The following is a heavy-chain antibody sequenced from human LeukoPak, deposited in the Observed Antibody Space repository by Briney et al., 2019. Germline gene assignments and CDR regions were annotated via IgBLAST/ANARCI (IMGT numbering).Heavy chain of an antibody. CDR2: IESNSDGGTA. J-gene: IGHJ4*02. V-gene: IGHV3-15*04. Sequence: PGGPLRLYCAASGFTFNTAWLSWFRQAPGKGLERVGRIESNSDGGTAEYTAPVKGRFIISRDDAKNTLYPQMSSLKTEDTAVYYCTTGAIFGVVTYAEDYWGQGTLVTVSS. D-gene: IGHD3-3*01. CDR1: GFTFNTAW. CDR3: TTGAIFGVVTYAEDY.